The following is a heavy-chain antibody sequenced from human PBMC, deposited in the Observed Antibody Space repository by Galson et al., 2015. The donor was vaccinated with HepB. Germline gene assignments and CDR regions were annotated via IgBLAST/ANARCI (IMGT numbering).Heavy chain of an antibody. CDR2: IIPVFGRT. D-gene: IGHD5-24*01. Sequence: SVKVSCKASGYTFNKYGISWVRQAPGHGFEWMGGIIPVFGRTDYAQKFQGRVTITADKSTSTTYIELGSLRSEDTAVYYCARSWLSAHPPHFYYGLDVWGQGTTVTVSS. V-gene: IGHV1-69*06. CDR1: GYTFNKYG. J-gene: IGHJ6*02. CDR3: ARSWLSAHPPHFYYGLDV.